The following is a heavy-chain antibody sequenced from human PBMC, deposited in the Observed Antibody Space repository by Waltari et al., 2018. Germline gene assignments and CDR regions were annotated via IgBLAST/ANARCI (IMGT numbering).Heavy chain of an antibody. J-gene: IGHJ6*02. CDR3: ARLASPEGLDV. V-gene: IGHV4-39*01. CDR2: VYYTGSP. CDR1: GGSITSSSFH. Sequence: QLQLQESGPGLVKPSETLSLMCTVSGGSITSSSFHWTWIRQPPGKGLEWIGSVYYTGSPFYNPSLKSRLTISSDPSGNQFSLQVRSVTAADTAVYYCARLASPEGLDVWGQGTTVTVSS.